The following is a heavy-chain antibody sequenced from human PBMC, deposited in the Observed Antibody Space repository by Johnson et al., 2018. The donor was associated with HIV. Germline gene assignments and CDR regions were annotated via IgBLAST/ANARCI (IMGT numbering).Heavy chain of an antibody. CDR2: IRYDGSNK. Sequence: QVQLVESGGGVVQPGRSLRLSCAASGFTFSSYAMHWVRQAPGKGLEWVAFIRYDGSNKYYADSVKGRFTISRDNSKNTLYLQMNSLRAEDTAVYYCARNGLIPAAKGVAFDIWGHGTTVTVSS. J-gene: IGHJ3*02. CDR3: ARNGLIPAAKGVAFDI. D-gene: IGHD2-2*01. CDR1: GFTFSSYA. V-gene: IGHV3-33*08.